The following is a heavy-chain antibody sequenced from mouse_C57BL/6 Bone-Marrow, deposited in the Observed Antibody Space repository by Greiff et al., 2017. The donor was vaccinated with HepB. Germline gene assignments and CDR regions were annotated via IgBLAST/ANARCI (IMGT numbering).Heavy chain of an antibody. D-gene: IGHD2-4*01. CDR2: IHPNSGST. CDR3: ARQAWITRAWFAY. CDR1: GYTFTSYW. J-gene: IGHJ3*01. V-gene: IGHV1-64*01. Sequence: QVQLQQPGAELVKPGASVKLSCKASGYTFTSYWMHWVKQRPGQGLEWIGMIHPNSGSTNYNEKFKSKATLTVDKSSSTAYMQLSSLTSEDSAVYYCARQAWITRAWFAYWGQGTLVTVSA.